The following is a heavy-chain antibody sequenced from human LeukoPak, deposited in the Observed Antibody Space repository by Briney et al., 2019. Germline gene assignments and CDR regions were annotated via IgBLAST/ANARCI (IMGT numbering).Heavy chain of an antibody. CDR3: ARDGLPGGSYYLGSKVYYYYYYMDV. V-gene: IGHV1-18*01. J-gene: IGHJ6*03. CDR2: ISAYNGYT. D-gene: IGHD1-26*01. CDR1: GYTFTSYG. Sequence: GASVKVSCKASGYTFTSYGISWVRQAPGQGLERMGWISAYNGYTNYAQKLQGRVTMTTDTSTSTAYMELRSLRSDDTAVYYCARDGLPGGSYYLGSKVYYYYYYMDVWGKGTTVTVSS.